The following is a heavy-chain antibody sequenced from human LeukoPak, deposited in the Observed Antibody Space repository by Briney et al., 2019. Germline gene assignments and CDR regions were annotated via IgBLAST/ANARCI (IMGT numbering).Heavy chain of an antibody. Sequence: AGGSLRLSCTASGFTFNNYAMSWVRQAPGKGLEWVTAVSGNGEITYYLDSVKGRFTISRDNSNNTLYLHMNSLRAEDTAVYYCAKDEYYGSGSYQDYWGQGTLVTVSS. CDR2: VSGNGEIT. CDR1: GFTFNNYA. V-gene: IGHV3-23*01. J-gene: IGHJ4*02. CDR3: AKDEYYGSGSYQDY. D-gene: IGHD3-10*01.